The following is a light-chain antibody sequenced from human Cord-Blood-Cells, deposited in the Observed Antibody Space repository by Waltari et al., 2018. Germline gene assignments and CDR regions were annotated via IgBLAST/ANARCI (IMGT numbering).Light chain of an antibody. Sequence: QSALTQPASVSGSPGQSITISCTGTSSDVGSYNLVSWYQQHPGKAPKLMIYEGSKRPSGVSNRFSGSKSGNTASLTISALQAEDEADYYCCSYAGSSTSLYVFGTGTKVTVL. V-gene: IGLV2-23*01. J-gene: IGLJ1*01. CDR2: EGS. CDR1: SSDVGSYNL. CDR3: CSYAGSSTSLYV.